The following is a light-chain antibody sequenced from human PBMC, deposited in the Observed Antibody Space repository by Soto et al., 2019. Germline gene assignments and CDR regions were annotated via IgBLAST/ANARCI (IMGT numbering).Light chain of an antibody. Sequence: EIVMTQSPDTLSVSPGERATLSCRASQSIRGNLAWYQQKRGQAPRLLIYDASTGATGIPDRFSASGSGTEFPLTISSLQSGDFAVYYCQQYNKWPLSFGGGTKVELK. V-gene: IGKV3-15*01. CDR2: DAS. J-gene: IGKJ4*01. CDR3: QQYNKWPLS. CDR1: QSIRGN.